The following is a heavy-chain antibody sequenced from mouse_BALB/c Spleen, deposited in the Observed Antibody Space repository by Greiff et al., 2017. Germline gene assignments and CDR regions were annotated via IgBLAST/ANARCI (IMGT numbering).Heavy chain of an antibody. D-gene: IGHD1-1*01. CDR1: GDSITSGY. Sequence: EVKLVESGPSLVKPSQTLSLTCSVTGDSITSGYWNWIRKFPGNKLEYMGYISYSGSTYYNPSLKSRISITRDTSKNQYYLQLNSVTTEDTATYYCARWIKLLRYFDDWGAGTTVTVSS. CDR2: ISYSGST. J-gene: IGHJ1*01. CDR3: ARWIKLLRYFDD. V-gene: IGHV3-8*02.